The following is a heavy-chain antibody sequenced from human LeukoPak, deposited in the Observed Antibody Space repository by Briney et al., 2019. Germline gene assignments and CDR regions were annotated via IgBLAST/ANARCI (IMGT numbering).Heavy chain of an antibody. V-gene: IGHV4-39*01. CDR2: IYHSGST. J-gene: IGHJ6*03. Sequence: SETLSLTCTVSGGSISSSSYYWSWIRQPPGKGLEWIGSIYHSGSTYYNPSLKSRVTISVDTSKRQFSLKLSSVTAADTAVYYCARISPAAMGYYYYYYMDVWGKGTTVTVSS. CDR3: ARISPAAMGYYYYYYMDV. D-gene: IGHD2-2*01. CDR1: GGSISSSSYY.